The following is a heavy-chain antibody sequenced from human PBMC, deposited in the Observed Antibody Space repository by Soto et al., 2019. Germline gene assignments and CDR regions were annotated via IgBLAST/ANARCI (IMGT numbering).Heavy chain of an antibody. CDR1: GGSFSGYY. J-gene: IGHJ5*02. V-gene: IGHV4-34*01. CDR3: ARVCGEIATVYNWFDP. CDR2: INHSGST. D-gene: IGHD4-4*01. Sequence: QVQLQQWGAGLLKPSETLSLTCAVYGGSFSGYYWSWIRQPPGKGLEWIGEINHSGSTNYNPSLKSRVTISVDTSKNQFSLKLSSVTAADTAVYYCARVCGEIATVYNWFDPWGQGTPVTVSS.